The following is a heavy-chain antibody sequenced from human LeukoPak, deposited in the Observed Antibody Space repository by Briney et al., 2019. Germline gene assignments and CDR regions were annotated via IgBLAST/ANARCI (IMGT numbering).Heavy chain of an antibody. CDR2: IYPGDSDT. Sequence: GGSLKSSCKGSGYSFTSYWIGWVRQMPGKGLEWMGIIYPGDSDTRYSPSFQGQVTISADKSISTAYLQWSSLKASDTAMYYCARHVAGNYYYYYYMDVWGKGTTVTVSS. CDR1: GYSFTSYW. V-gene: IGHV5-51*01. CDR3: ARHVAGNYYYYYYMDV. J-gene: IGHJ6*03. D-gene: IGHD6-19*01.